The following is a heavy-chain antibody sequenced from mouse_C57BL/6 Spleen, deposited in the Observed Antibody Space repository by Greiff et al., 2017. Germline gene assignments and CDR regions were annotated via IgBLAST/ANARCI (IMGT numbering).Heavy chain of an antibody. CDR3: ARPYSNYGYAKDY. Sequence: EVKLVESGGGLVKPGGSLKLSCAASGFTFSDYGMHWVRQAPGKGLEWVAYIRSGSSTIYYADTVKGRFTISGDNAKNTRFLQMTSRRSEDSAMDDYARPYSNYGYAKDYWGQGTSVTVSS. CDR1: GFTFSDYG. V-gene: IGHV5-17*01. J-gene: IGHJ4*01. D-gene: IGHD2-5*01. CDR2: IRSGSSTI.